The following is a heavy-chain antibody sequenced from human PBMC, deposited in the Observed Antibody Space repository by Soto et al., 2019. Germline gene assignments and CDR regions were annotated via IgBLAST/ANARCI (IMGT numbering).Heavy chain of an antibody. V-gene: IGHV3-23*01. Sequence: GGSLRLSCAASEFSFSSYALNWVRQAPGKGLEWVSAISATGTTTYYADSVKGRFTISRDNSKRTLFLQMDSLSPEDTAVYYCATYSSPFDYWGQGTLVTVSS. CDR3: ATYSSPFDY. CDR2: ISATGTTT. J-gene: IGHJ4*02. D-gene: IGHD6-13*01. CDR1: EFSFSSYA.